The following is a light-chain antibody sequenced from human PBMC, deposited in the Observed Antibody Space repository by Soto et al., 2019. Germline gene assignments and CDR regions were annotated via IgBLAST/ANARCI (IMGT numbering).Light chain of an antibody. J-gene: IGLJ1*01. Sequence: QSALTQPASVSGSPGQSITIFCTGTSSDIGIYNFVSWYQQHPGKAPKLMIYNVYSRPSGVSNRFSGSKSGNTASLTISWLQAEDEADYYCNSYTSASTYVFGTGTKLTVL. V-gene: IGLV2-14*03. CDR3: NSYTSASTYV. CDR1: SSDIGIYNF. CDR2: NVY.